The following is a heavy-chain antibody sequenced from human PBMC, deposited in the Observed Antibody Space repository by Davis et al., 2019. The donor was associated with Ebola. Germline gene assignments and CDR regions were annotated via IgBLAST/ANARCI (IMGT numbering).Heavy chain of an antibody. CDR2: IYYTGTI. CDR1: GGSISSSDYY. CDR3: ARLTLTYYYDSSGYYLRPYYFDY. Sequence: MPSETLSLTCTVPGGSISSSDYYWGWLRQPPGRGLEWLGNIYYTGTIYYSPSLKSRVTISVDTSKNQFSLKLSSVTAADTAVYYCARLTLTYYYDSSGYYLRPYYFDYWGQGTLVTVSS. J-gene: IGHJ4*02. D-gene: IGHD3-22*01. V-gene: IGHV4-39*01.